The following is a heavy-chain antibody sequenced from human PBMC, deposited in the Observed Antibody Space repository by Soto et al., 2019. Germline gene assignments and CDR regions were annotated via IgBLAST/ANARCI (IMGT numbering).Heavy chain of an antibody. CDR3: AREGYSGFDLDAIDI. Sequence: SETLSLTFTVSGGSVSTGSYYWSWIRQPPGKGLEWIGYIYYSGSTNYNPSLKSRVTISVDTSKNQFSLKLSSVTAADTAVYYCAREGYSGFDLDAIDIWGQGTMVTVSS. J-gene: IGHJ3*02. CDR1: GGSVSTGSYY. CDR2: IYYSGST. V-gene: IGHV4-61*01. D-gene: IGHD5-12*01.